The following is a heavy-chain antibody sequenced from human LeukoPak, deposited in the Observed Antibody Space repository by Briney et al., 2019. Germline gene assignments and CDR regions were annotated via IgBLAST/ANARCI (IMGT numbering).Heavy chain of an antibody. CDR2: ISYDGSNK. CDR1: GFTFSSYG. CDR3: AKALDGYNYVDY. V-gene: IGHV3-30*18. Sequence: GGSLRLSCAASGFTFSSYGMPWVRQAPGKGLEWVAVISYDGSNKYYADSVKGRFTISRDNSKNTLYLQMNSLRAEDTAVYYCAKALDGYNYVDYWGQGTLVTVSS. J-gene: IGHJ4*02. D-gene: IGHD5-24*01.